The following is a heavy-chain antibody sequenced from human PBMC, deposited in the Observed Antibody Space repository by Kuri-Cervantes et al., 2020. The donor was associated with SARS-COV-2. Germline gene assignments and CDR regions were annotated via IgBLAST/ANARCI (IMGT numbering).Heavy chain of an antibody. V-gene: IGHV1-2*02. D-gene: IGHD3-3*01. CDR3: ARVGDYDFWSGLYNWFDP. CDR1: GYTFSSYD. Sequence: ASVKVSCKASGYTFSSYDINWVRQASGQGLEWMGWINPNSGGTNYAQKFQGRVTMTRDTSISTAYMELSRLRSDDTAVYYCARVGDYDFWSGLYNWFDPWGQGTLVTVSS. CDR2: INPNSGGT. J-gene: IGHJ5*02.